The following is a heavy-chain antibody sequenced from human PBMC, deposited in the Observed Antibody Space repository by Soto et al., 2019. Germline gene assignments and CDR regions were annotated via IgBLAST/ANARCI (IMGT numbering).Heavy chain of an antibody. V-gene: IGHV1-69*13. J-gene: IGHJ4*02. CDR3: AREVDGYSQFDD. D-gene: IGHD4-4*01. CDR1: GGTFSSYA. CDR2: IIPIFGTA. Sequence: ASVKVFCKASGGTFSSYAISWVRQAPGQGLEWMGGIIPIFGTANYAQKFQGRVTITADESTSTAYMELSSLRSEDTAVYYCAREVDGYSQFDDWGQGTLVTVSS.